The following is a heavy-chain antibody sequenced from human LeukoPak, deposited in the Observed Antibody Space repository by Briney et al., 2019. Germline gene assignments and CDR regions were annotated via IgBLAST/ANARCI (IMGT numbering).Heavy chain of an antibody. J-gene: IGHJ3*02. D-gene: IGHD2-2*01. V-gene: IGHV4-30-4*02. CDR2: IYYSGST. Sequence: SETLSLTCTVSGGSITSGDYYWSWIRQPPGKGLEWIGYIYYSGSTSYYPSLRSRVTISVDTPKNQFSLKLSSVTAADTAVYYCAREIPDCSSTSCSDAFDIWGQGTMVTVSS. CDR3: AREIPDCSSTSCSDAFDI. CDR1: GGSITSGDYY.